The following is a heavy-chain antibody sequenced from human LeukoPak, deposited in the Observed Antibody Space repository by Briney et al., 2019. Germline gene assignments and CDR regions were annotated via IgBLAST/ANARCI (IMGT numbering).Heavy chain of an antibody. D-gene: IGHD2-2*01. J-gene: IGHJ5*02. CDR3: ARLQYCSGTSCYWFDP. V-gene: IGHV4-30-2*01. Sequence: MASETLSLTCDVSGGSISSGLYSWSWIRQPLGKGLEWIGYIYHTGSTYYNPSLKSRVTISVDTSKNQFSLRLSSVTAADTAVYYCARLQYCSGTSCYWFDPWGQGTLVTVSS. CDR2: IYHTGST. CDR1: GGSISSGLYS.